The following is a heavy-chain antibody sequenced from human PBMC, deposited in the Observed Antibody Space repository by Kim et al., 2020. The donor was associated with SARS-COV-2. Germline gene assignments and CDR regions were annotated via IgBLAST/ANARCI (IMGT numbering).Heavy chain of an antibody. V-gene: IGHV4-59*13. CDR2: IYYSGST. D-gene: IGHD6-13*01. J-gene: IGHJ6*02. CDR3: ARAGGPLIEAAGRGFFVWRYGVDV. CDR1: GGSISSYY. Sequence: SETLSLTCTVSGGSISSYYWSWIRQPPGKGLVWIGYIYYSGSTNYNPSLKSRVTISVDTSKNQFSLKLSSVTAADTAVYYCARAGGPLIEAAGRGFFVWRYGVDVWGQGATVTVSS.